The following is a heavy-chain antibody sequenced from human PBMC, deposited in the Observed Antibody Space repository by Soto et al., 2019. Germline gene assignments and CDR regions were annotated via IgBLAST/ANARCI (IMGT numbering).Heavy chain of an antibody. CDR3: AREPEGIAAALDY. CDR2: ISSSGSFI. Sequence: ESGGGLVKPGGSLRLSCAASGFTFRTYGMNWVRRAPGGGLEWVASISSSGSFIYYADSVKGRFTISRDDAEKSLYLQMNSLRAEDTALYYCAREPEGIAAALDYWGQGTLVTVSS. V-gene: IGHV3-21*01. J-gene: IGHJ4*02. D-gene: IGHD6-13*01. CDR1: GFTFRTYG.